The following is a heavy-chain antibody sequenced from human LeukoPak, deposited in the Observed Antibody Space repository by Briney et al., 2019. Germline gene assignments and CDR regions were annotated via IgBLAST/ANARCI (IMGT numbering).Heavy chain of an antibody. CDR2: ISAYNGNT. D-gene: IGHD3-10*01. Sequence: ASVKVSCKASGYTFTGYGISWVRQAPGQGLEWMGWISAYNGNTNYAQKLQGRVTMTTDTSTSTAYMELRSLRSDDTAVYYCARDRRYYGSGSYYYFDYWGQGTLVTVSS. CDR1: GYTFTGYG. J-gene: IGHJ4*02. V-gene: IGHV1-18*01. CDR3: ARDRRYYGSGSYYYFDY.